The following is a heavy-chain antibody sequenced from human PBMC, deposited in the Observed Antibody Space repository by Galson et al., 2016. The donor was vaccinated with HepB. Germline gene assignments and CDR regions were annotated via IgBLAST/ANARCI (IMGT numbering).Heavy chain of an antibody. Sequence: SLRLSCAASGFTFDDYAMHWVRQAPGKGLEWVSGISWNSGSIGYADSVKGRFTISRDNAKNSLYLQMNSLRAEDPALYSCAKDMTTMVRGVMHYWGQGTLVTVSS. J-gene: IGHJ4*02. D-gene: IGHD3-10*01. CDR1: GFTFDDYA. V-gene: IGHV3-9*01. CDR2: ISWNSGSI. CDR3: AKDMTTMVRGVMHY.